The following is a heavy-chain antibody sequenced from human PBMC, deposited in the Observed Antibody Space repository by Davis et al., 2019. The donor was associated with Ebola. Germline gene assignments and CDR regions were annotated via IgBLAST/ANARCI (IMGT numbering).Heavy chain of an antibody. CDR3: ASFPPIEFHDY. CDR1: GGSISSYY. CDR2: IYYSGST. J-gene: IGHJ4*02. Sequence: GSLRLSCTVSGGSISSYYWSWIRQPPGKGLEWIGYIYYSGSTNYNPSLKSRVTISVDTSKNQFSLKLSSVTAADTAVYYCASFPPIEFHDYWGQGTLVTVSS. D-gene: IGHD1-26*01. V-gene: IGHV4-59*01.